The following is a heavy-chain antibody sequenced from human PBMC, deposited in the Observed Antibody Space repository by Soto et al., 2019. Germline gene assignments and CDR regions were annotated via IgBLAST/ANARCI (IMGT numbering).Heavy chain of an antibody. Sequence: QLQLQESGSGLVKPSQTLSLTCAVSGGSISSGDYSWSWIRQPPGKGLEWIGYIYHSGSTYYNPSLKSRLTISADRSTNQFSLKLSSVTTADTAVYYCAGSGYYPNSFDYWGQGTLVTVSS. V-gene: IGHV4-30-2*01. CDR1: GGSISSGDYS. J-gene: IGHJ4*02. D-gene: IGHD3-22*01. CDR3: AGSGYYPNSFDY. CDR2: IYHSGST.